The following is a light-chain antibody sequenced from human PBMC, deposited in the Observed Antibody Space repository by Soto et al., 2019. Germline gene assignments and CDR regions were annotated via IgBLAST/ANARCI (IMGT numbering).Light chain of an antibody. J-gene: IGKJ3*01. CDR1: QRVYTH. V-gene: IGKV3-11*01. Sequence: EIVLTQSPAILSLSPGDIATLSCRASQRVYTHLAWYQQKPGQAPRLLIYDTSNWASGVPARFSGSASGKEFTLAISSLEPEDFADYFFRQRSDWPFTFGPGAKVDIK. CDR3: RQRSDWPFT. CDR2: DTS.